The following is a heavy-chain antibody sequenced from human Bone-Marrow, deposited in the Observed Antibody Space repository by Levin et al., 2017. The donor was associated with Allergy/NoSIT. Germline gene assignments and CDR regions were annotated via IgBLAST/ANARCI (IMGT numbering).Heavy chain of an antibody. CDR2: ISAYNGNT. CDR1: GYTFTSYG. J-gene: IGHJ6*02. Sequence: ASVKVSCKASGYTFTSYGISWVRQAPGQGLEWMGWISAYNGNTNYAQKLQGRVTMTTDTSTSTAYMELRSLRSDDTAVYYCARVGRWWLRTPRYYYYDYGMDAWGQGTTVTVSS. D-gene: IGHD5-12*01. V-gene: IGHV1-18*01. CDR3: ARVGRWWLRTPRYYYYDYGMDA.